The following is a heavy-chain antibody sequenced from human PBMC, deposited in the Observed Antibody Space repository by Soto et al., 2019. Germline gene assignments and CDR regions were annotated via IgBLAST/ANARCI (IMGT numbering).Heavy chain of an antibody. CDR1: GLTFNNYN. CDR3: TREMGRPQASGFDY. Sequence: EVQLVESGGDLVQPGGSLRLSCAASGLTFNNYNMNWVRQAPGQGLEWVAYISDTSTSIYYADSVKVRFTISRDNAGNSLYLQMKSLRAEDTAVYYCTREMGRPQASGFDYWGQGTLVTVSS. J-gene: IGHJ4*02. D-gene: IGHD2-15*01. CDR2: ISDTSTSI. V-gene: IGHV3-48*01.